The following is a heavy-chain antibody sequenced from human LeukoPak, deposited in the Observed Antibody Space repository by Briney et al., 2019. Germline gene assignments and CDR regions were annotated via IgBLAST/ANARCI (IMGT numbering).Heavy chain of an antibody. Sequence: SETLSLTCTVSGGSISSYYWSWIRQPPGKGLEWIGYIYYSGSTNYNPSLKSRVTISVDTSKNQFSLKLSSVTAADTAVYYSARGLGEGYPDHWGQETVVTVSP. D-gene: IGHD5-12*01. J-gene: IGHJ4*02. CDR1: GGSISSYY. CDR3: ARGLGEGYPDH. V-gene: IGHV4-59*08. CDR2: IYYSGST.